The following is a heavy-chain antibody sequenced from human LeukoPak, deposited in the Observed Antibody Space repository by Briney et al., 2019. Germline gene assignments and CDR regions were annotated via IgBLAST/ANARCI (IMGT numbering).Heavy chain of an antibody. CDR3: ARHYNWNYAEYFQH. CDR2: INPNSGGT. CDR1: GYTFTGYY. Sequence: GASVKVSCKASGYTFTGYYMHWVRQAPGQGLEWMGWINPNSGGTNYAQKFQGRVTMTRDTSISTAYMELSRLRSDDTAVYYCARHYNWNYAEYFQHWGQGTLVSVSS. D-gene: IGHD1-1*01. J-gene: IGHJ1*01. V-gene: IGHV1-2*02.